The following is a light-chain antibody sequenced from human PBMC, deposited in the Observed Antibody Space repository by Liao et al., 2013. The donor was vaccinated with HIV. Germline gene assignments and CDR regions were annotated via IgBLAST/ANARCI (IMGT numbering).Light chain of an antibody. CDR2: YDR. J-gene: IGLJ3*02. Sequence: SYVLTQPPSVSVAPGKTARITCGGNDIGSKSVHWYQQKPGQAPVLVIYYDRDRPSGIPERFSGSNSGNTATLTISRVEAGDEADYYCQVWDSSSDPWVFGGGTKLTVL. V-gene: IGLV3-21*04. CDR1: DIGSKS. CDR3: QVWDSSSDPWV.